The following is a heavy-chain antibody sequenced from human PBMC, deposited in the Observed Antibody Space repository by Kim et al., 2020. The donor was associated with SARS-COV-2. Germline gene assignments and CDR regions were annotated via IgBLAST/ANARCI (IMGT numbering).Heavy chain of an antibody. CDR3: ARGRRFLEWSIDY. V-gene: IGHV7-4-1*02. J-gene: IGHJ4*02. D-gene: IGHD3-3*01. Sequence: YAQGFTGRFVFSLDTSVSTAYLQISSLKAEDTAVYYCARGRRFLEWSIDYWGQGTLVTVSS.